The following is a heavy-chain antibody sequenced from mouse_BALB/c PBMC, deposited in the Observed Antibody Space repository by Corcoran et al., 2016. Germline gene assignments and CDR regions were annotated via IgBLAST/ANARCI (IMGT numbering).Heavy chain of an antibody. CDR1: GYTFTSYF. CDR2: INPYNDGT. V-gene: IGHV1S136*01. J-gene: IGHJ4*01. CDR3: ARSGHYYAMDY. D-gene: IGHD3-2*02. Sequence: EVQLQQSGPELVKPGASVKMSCKASGYTFTSYFMHWVKQKPGKGLEWIGYINPYNDGTKYNEKFKGKATLTSDKSSSTAYMELSSLTSEDSAVYYCARSGHYYAMDYWGQGTSVTVSS.